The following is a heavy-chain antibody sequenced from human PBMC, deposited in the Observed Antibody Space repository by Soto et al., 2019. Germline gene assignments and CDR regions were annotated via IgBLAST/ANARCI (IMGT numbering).Heavy chain of an antibody. V-gene: IGHV4-59*01. Sequence: PSETLSLTCTVSGGSISSYYWSWIRQPPGKGLEWIGYIYYSVSTNYNPSLKSRVTISLDTSKNQFSLKLSSVTSADTAVYYCARYSSSSSFDYWGQGTLVTVSS. J-gene: IGHJ4*02. CDR1: GGSISSYY. D-gene: IGHD6-6*01. CDR2: IYYSVST. CDR3: ARYSSSSSFDY.